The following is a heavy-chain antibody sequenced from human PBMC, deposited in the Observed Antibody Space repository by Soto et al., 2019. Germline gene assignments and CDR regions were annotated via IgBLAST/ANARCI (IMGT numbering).Heavy chain of an antibody. Sequence: QVQLQQWGAGLLKPSETLSLTCAVYGGSFSDYYWNWIRQPPGKGLEWIGEINHSGSTNYNPSLKSRVTISVDTSQNHFSLNLSSVTAADTAVYSCARGRVGATNWNWFDPWGQGTLVTVSS. V-gene: IGHV4-34*01. J-gene: IGHJ5*02. CDR3: ARGRVGATNWNWFDP. CDR2: INHSGST. D-gene: IGHD1-26*01. CDR1: GGSFSDYY.